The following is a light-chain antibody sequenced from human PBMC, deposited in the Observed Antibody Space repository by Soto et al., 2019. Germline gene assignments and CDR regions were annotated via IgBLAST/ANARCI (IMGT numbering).Light chain of an antibody. CDR2: EDT. J-gene: IGLJ3*02. V-gene: IGLV2-23*01. CDR1: SNDIGNSNL. CDR3: SSYAGFNM. Sequence: QSALTQPASVSGSPGQSITISCTGTSNDIGNSNLVSWYQQHPDRAPKLLIYEDTKRPSGISDRFSGSKSGNTASLTISGLRAEDGSSYHCSSYAGFNMFGAGTKLTVL.